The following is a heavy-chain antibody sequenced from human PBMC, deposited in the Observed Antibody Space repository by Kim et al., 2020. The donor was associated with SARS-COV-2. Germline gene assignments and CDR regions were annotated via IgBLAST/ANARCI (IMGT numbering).Heavy chain of an antibody. CDR2: ISSSARTI. D-gene: IGHD6-13*01. J-gene: IGHJ5*02. Sequence: GGSLRLSCAGSGFTFSSYSMNWVRQAPEKGLEWVSYISSSARTIYYADSVKGRFTISRDNAKNSLYLHMNSLRAEDTAVYYCAKVPAAGSWDFINWFDPWGQGTLVTVSS. V-gene: IGHV3-48*04. CDR3: AKVPAAGSWDFINWFDP. CDR1: GFTFSSYS.